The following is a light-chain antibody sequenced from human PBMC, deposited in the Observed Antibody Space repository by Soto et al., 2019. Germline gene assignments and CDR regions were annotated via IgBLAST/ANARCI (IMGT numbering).Light chain of an antibody. V-gene: IGKV3-20*01. CDR1: QSVDSTY. J-gene: IGKJ1*01. CDR2: GAS. CDR3: QYYDSFRK. Sequence: EIVLTQSPGTLSLSPGERATLSCRASQSVDSTYLTWYQQKPGQAPRLLIYGASGRATGIPDRFSGSGSGTDFTLTISRLEPEDFAVYFCQYYDSFRKFGQGTK.